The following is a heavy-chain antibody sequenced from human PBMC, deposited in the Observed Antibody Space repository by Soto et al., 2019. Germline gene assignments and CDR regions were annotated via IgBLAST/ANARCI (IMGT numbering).Heavy chain of an antibody. CDR1: GGSITSAGSF. J-gene: IGHJ5*02. Sequence: SETLSLTCTVSGGSITSAGSFWSWIRQHPGKGPEWIAFIGYSGATSYNPSLASRVTISVDTSKSQFSLNLRSVNAADTAVYYCARGGASSKWFDPWGQGTLVTVSS. V-gene: IGHV4-31*03. CDR3: ARGGASSKWFDP. D-gene: IGHD2-15*01. CDR2: IGYSGAT.